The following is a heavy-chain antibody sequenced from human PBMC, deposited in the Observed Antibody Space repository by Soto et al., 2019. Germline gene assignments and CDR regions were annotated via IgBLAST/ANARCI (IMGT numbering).Heavy chain of an antibody. Sequence: QVQLQESGPGLVKPSGTLSLTCAVSGGSISSSNWWSWVRQPPGKGLEWIGEIYHSGSANYNPSLQSRXXIXVXXSNNQFSLQLSSVTAADTAIYYCARDQGPVGGMDVWGQGTTVTVSS. J-gene: IGHJ6*02. V-gene: IGHV4-4*02. CDR3: ARDQGPVGGMDV. CDR1: GGSISSSNW. CDR2: IYHSGSA.